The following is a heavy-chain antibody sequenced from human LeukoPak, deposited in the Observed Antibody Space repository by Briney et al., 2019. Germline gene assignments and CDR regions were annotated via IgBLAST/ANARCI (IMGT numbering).Heavy chain of an antibody. V-gene: IGHV3-23*01. D-gene: IGHD2-21*02. CDR3: AKAPPGAYCGGDCYPNNWFDP. J-gene: IGHJ5*02. Sequence: PGGSLRLSCAASGFTFSSYAMSWVRQAPGKGLEWVSAISGSGGSTYYADSVKGRFTISRDNSKNTLYLQMNSLRAEDTAVYYCAKAPPGAYCGGDCYPNNWFDPWGQGTLVTVSS. CDR2: ISGSGGST. CDR1: GFTFSSYA.